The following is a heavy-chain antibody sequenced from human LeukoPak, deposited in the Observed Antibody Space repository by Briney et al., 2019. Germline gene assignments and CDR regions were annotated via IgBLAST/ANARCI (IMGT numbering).Heavy chain of an antibody. J-gene: IGHJ4*02. CDR1: GFTFSETY. V-gene: IGHV3-11*04. Sequence: GGSLRLSCVASGFTFSETYMAWVRQAPGKGLEWVSYISSGGSTIYYADSVKGRFTISRDNGKNSLYLQMDSLRAEDTAVYYCAKDVRSDYFDYWGQGTLVTVSS. CDR2: ISSGGSTI. CDR3: AKDVRSDYFDY.